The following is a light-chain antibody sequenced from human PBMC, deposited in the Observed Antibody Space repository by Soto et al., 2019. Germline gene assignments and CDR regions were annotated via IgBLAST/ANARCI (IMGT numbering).Light chain of an antibody. V-gene: IGLV4-69*01. CDR2: LNSDGSH. Sequence: QSVLTQSPSASASLGASVKLTCTLSSGHSNYAIAWHQQQPEKGPRYLMKLNSDGSHSKGDGIPDRFSGSSSGAERNLTISSLQSEDEADYYCQTWGPGIRVFGGGTKLTVL. J-gene: IGLJ2*01. CDR3: QTWGPGIRV. CDR1: SGHSNYA.